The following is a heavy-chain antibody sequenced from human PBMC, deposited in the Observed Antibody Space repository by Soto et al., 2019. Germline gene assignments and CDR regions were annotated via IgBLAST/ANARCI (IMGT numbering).Heavy chain of an antibody. Sequence: PGGSLRLSCTASGFTFGVYTMSWFRQAPGKGLEWVGFIRSKAYGETAEYATSVKGRFTISRDDSKSIAYLQMNTLKTEDSAVYYCTKAGVEDATMAPWYYYGMDVWGQGTTVTVSS. CDR2: IRSKAYGETA. V-gene: IGHV3-49*03. CDR3: TKAGVEDATMAPWYYYGMDV. CDR1: GFTFGVYT. J-gene: IGHJ6*02. D-gene: IGHD5-18*01.